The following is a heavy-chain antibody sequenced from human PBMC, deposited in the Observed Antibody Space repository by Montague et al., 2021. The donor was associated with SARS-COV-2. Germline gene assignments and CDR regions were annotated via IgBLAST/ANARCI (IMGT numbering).Heavy chain of an antibody. CDR1: GGSLSGYY. CDR3: ARGRRRYNWRDETSYYYGMDV. V-gene: IGHV4-34*01. Sequence: SETLSLTCAVYGGSLSGYYWSWIRQPPGKGLEWIGEINHSGSTNRNPSLKSRVTISLDTSKNQFSLKLSSVTAADTAVYYCARGRRRYNWRDETSYYYGMDVWGQGTTVTVSS. J-gene: IGHJ6*02. D-gene: IGHD1-20*01. CDR2: INHSGST.